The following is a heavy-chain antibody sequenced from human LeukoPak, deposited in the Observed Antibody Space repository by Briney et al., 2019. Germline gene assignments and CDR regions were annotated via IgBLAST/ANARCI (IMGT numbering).Heavy chain of an antibody. CDR2: ISGSGGST. CDR3: AKESAAAALLCFDY. Sequence: PGGTLRLSCAASGFTYSSYGMSWVRQDPGKGLEWVSAISGSGGSTYYADSVKGRFTISRDNSKNTLYLQMNSLRAEDTAVYYCAKESAAAALLCFDYWGQGTLVTVSS. J-gene: IGHJ4*02. CDR1: GFTYSSYG. D-gene: IGHD6-13*01. V-gene: IGHV3-23*01.